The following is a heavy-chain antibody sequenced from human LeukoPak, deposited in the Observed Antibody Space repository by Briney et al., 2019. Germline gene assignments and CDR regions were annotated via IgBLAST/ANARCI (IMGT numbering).Heavy chain of an antibody. D-gene: IGHD3-16*01. CDR1: GFTFSNYA. J-gene: IGHJ4*02. CDR2: ISSNGGST. CDR3: ARGPKGGSKTHYFDS. V-gene: IGHV3-64D*06. Sequence: GGSLRLSCSASGFTFSNYAMHWVRQAPGKGLEYVSAISSNGGSTYYADSVKGRFTIPRDNSKNTLYLQMSSLRAEDTAVYYCARGPKGGSKTHYFDSSGQGALVTVSS.